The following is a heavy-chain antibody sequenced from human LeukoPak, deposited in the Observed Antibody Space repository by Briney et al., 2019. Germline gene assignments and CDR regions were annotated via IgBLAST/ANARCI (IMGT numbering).Heavy chain of an antibody. J-gene: IGHJ4*02. Sequence: GGSLTLSCSASGFTFRSHVMQCVRHPPGEGREYFSGISRSGTSTFSKNTLYLQMCSLRPEDMAVYSCARGDPYHACPRFMEYWGQGTVVTVSS. D-gene: IGHD1-1*01. CDR2: ISRSGTST. V-gene: IGHV3-64*01. CDR1: GFTFRSHV. CDR3: ARGDPYHACPRFMEY.